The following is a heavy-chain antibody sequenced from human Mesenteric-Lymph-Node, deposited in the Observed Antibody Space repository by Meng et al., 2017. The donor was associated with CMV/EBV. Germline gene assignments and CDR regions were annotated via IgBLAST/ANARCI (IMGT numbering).Heavy chain of an antibody. CDR1: GFTFSNCE. CDR2: ISTSDTTV. Sequence: LSLTCAASGFTFSNCEMSWVRQAPGKGLEWVSYISTSDTTVYYADSVKGRFTISRDNAKNSLYLQMNSLRAEDTAVYYCARFYYDSSDYYHFDHWGQGTLVTVSS. J-gene: IGHJ4*02. D-gene: IGHD3-22*01. V-gene: IGHV3-48*03. CDR3: ARFYYDSSDYYHFDH.